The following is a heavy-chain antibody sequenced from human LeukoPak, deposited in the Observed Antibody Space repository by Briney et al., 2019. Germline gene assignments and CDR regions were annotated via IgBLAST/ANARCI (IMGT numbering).Heavy chain of an antibody. V-gene: IGHV3-9*03. Sequence: GGSLRLSCAASGFTFDDYAMHWVRQAPGKGLEWVSGISWNSGSIGYADSVKGRSTISRDNAKNSLYLQMNSLRAEDMALYYCAKGGVQLWFSYFDYWGQGTLVTVSS. CDR3: AKGGVQLWFSYFDY. J-gene: IGHJ4*02. CDR2: ISWNSGSI. D-gene: IGHD5-18*01. CDR1: GFTFDDYA.